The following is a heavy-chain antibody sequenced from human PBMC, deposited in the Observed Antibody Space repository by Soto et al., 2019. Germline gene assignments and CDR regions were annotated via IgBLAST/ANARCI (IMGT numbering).Heavy chain of an antibody. Sequence: SVKVSCEASGGTFSSYAMSWVRQAPGQGLEWMGGIIPIFGTANYAQKFQGRVTITADESTSTAYMELSSLRSEDTAVYYCARVGYSSSSVDYWGQGTLVTVSS. CDR2: IIPIFGTA. V-gene: IGHV1-69*13. CDR1: GGTFSSYA. CDR3: ARVGYSSSSVDY. D-gene: IGHD6-6*01. J-gene: IGHJ4*02.